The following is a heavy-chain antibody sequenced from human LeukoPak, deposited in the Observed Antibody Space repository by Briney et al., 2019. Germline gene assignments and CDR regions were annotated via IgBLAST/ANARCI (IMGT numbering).Heavy chain of an antibody. J-gene: IGHJ5*02. CDR3: ARGMKQQFPGSRNNWFDP. D-gene: IGHD6-13*01. CDR1: GFTFSSYW. V-gene: IGHV3-74*01. Sequence: PGGSLRLSCAASGFTFSSYWMHWVRHAPGKGLVWVSRINSDGSSTNYADSVKGRFTISRDNAKNTLYLQMNSLRAEDTAVYYCARGMKQQFPGSRNNWFDPWGQGTLVTVSS. CDR2: INSDGSST.